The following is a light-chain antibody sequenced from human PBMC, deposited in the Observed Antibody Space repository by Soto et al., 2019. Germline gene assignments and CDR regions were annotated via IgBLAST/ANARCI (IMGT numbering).Light chain of an antibody. J-gene: IGKJ5*01. CDR2: GAS. V-gene: IGKV1-5*01. CDR3: QHYTLYSAP. CDR1: QDISTY. Sequence: RLTQSPSSLSASVGDTVTISCRASQDISTYLAWYQHNPGKAPTLLIFGASSLHNGVPPRFAGSGSGSEFTLTINRLQPDDFATYYCQHYTLYSAPFGQGTRV.